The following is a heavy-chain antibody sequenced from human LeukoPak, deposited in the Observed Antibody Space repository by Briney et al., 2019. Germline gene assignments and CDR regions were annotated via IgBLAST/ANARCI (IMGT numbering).Heavy chain of an antibody. Sequence: SQALSLTCAISGDSVSSNSAAWNWIRQSPSRGLEWLGRTYYRSKWYNDYAVSVKSRITINPDTSKNQFSLQLNSVTPEDTAVYYCARDRGPLIAAESPSFDYWGQGTLVTVSS. D-gene: IGHD6-13*01. CDR2: TYYRSKWYN. CDR3: ARDRGPLIAAESPSFDY. V-gene: IGHV6-1*01. CDR1: GDSVSSNSAA. J-gene: IGHJ4*02.